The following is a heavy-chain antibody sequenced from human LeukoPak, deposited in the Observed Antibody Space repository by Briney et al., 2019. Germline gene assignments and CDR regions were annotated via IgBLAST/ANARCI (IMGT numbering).Heavy chain of an antibody. Sequence: GGSLRLSCVASGFTFNNYTMRWVRQAPGKGLEWVSAISGSGDSTYYADFMKGRFTISRDNSKNTLYLQMNSLRVEDTAVYYCTKPDCPSTSCYTLDYWGQGILVTVSS. D-gene: IGHD2-2*02. CDR2: ISGSGDST. CDR1: GFTFNNYT. V-gene: IGHV3-23*01. CDR3: TKPDCPSTSCYTLDY. J-gene: IGHJ4*02.